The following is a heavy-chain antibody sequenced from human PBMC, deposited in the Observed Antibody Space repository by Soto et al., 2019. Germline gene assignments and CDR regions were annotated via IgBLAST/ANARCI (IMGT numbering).Heavy chain of an antibody. J-gene: IGHJ4*02. Sequence: GGSLRLSCAASGFTFSSYSMNWVRQAPGKGLEWVSYISSSSSTIYYADSVKGRFTISRDNAKNSLYLQMNSLRAEDTAVYYCARGQYGDYIHYFDYWGQGTLVTVSS. CDR3: ARGQYGDYIHYFDY. V-gene: IGHV3-48*01. CDR1: GFTFSSYS. CDR2: ISSSSSTI. D-gene: IGHD4-17*01.